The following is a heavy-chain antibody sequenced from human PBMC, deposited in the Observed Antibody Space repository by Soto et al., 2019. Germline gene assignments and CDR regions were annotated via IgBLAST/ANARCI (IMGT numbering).Heavy chain of an antibody. J-gene: IGHJ6*02. Sequence: EVQLVESGGGLVQPGGSLRLSCAASGFTFSSFSMNWVRQAPGTGLEWVSYISSSSRTTYYADSVKGRLTISRDNDKNSLYLQMNSLRDEDTAVYYCARGQLLYYYGMDVWGQGTTVTVSS. CDR2: ISSSSRTT. CDR1: GFTFSSFS. CDR3: ARGQLLYYYGMDV. V-gene: IGHV3-48*02. D-gene: IGHD1-26*01.